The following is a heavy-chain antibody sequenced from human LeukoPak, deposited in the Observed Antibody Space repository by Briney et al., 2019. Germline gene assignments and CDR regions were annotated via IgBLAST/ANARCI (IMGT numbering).Heavy chain of an antibody. CDR3: ARDRGPWGSIEYSSTSVDY. Sequence: GGSLRLSCAAFGFTFAEYTVHWVRQAPGKGLEWVSLISWNGARIHYGDSVKGRFTISRDNAKNSLFLQMNSLRAEDTAVYYCARDRGPWGSIEYSSTSVDYWGQGTLVTVSS. D-gene: IGHD6-6*01. CDR2: ISWNGARI. CDR1: GFTFAEYT. J-gene: IGHJ4*02. V-gene: IGHV3-43*01.